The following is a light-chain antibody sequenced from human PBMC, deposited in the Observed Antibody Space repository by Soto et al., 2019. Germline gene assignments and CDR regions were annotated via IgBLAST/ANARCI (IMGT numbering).Light chain of an antibody. V-gene: IGLV2-14*01. CDR1: SSDIGAYNY. J-gene: IGLJ2*01. Sequence: QSALTQPASVSGSPGQSITITCTGSSSDIGAYNYVAWYQRHPGKAPKLIIYEVTKRPSGVSNRFSASKSGNTASLTVSGLQAEDEADYYCSSHAGIINVVFGGGTKLTVL. CDR2: EVT. CDR3: SSHAGIINVV.